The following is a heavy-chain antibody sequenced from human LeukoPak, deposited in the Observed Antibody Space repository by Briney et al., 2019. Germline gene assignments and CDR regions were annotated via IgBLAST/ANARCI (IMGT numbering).Heavy chain of an antibody. J-gene: IGHJ4*02. CDR2: ISAYNGNT. D-gene: IGHD3-22*01. CDR1: GYTFTGYY. V-gene: IGHV1-18*04. CDR3: AREYYDSSGTQFDY. Sequence: ASVKVSCKASGYTFTGYYMHWVRQAPGQGLEWMGWISAYNGNTNYAQKLQGRVTMTTDTSTSTAYMELRSLRSDDTAVYYCAREYYDSSGTQFDYWGQGTLVTVSS.